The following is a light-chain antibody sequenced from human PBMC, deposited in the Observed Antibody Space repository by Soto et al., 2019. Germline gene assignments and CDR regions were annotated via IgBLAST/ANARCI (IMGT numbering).Light chain of an antibody. Sequence: EILLTQSPGTLSLSPGERATLSCRASQSVSSNLAWYQHKPGQAPRLLIYAASTRATGIPARFSGSGSGTDFTLTISSLEPEDFSVYYCQQRYNWPITFGQGTRLEIK. CDR1: QSVSSN. J-gene: IGKJ5*01. CDR3: QQRYNWPIT. V-gene: IGKV3-11*01. CDR2: AAS.